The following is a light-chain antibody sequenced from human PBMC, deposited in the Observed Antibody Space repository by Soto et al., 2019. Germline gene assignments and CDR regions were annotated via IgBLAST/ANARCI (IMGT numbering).Light chain of an antibody. CDR2: QDN. CDR1: KLGDKY. V-gene: IGLV3-1*01. Sequence: SYELTQPPSVSVSPGQTASITCSGDKLGDKYASWYQVKPGQSPVLVIYQDNKRPSGIPARFSGSNSGTTATLTISGTQAMDEADYYCQAWDTSAVIFGGGTKLTVL. CDR3: QAWDTSAVI. J-gene: IGLJ2*01.